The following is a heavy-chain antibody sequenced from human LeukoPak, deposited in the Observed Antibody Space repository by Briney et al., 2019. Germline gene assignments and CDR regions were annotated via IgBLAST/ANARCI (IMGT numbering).Heavy chain of an antibody. CDR3: AREVTGTLYYFDY. Sequence: GGSLRLSCAASGFTFSSYSMNWVRQAPGKGLEWVSSISSSSSYIYYADSVKGRFTISRDNAKNSLYLQMNSLRAEDTAVYYCAREVTGTLYYFDYWGQGTLVTVSS. CDR2: ISSSSSYI. V-gene: IGHV3-21*01. D-gene: IGHD1-7*01. J-gene: IGHJ4*02. CDR1: GFTFSSYS.